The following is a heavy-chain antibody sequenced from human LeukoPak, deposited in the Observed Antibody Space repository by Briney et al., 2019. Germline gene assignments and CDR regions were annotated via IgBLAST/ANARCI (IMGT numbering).Heavy chain of an antibody. J-gene: IGHJ4*02. CDR1: GGSFSGYY. CDR2: INHSGST. Sequence: SETLSLTCAVYGGSFSGYYWGWIRQPPGKGLEWIGEINHSGSTNYNPSLKSRVTISVDTSKNQFSLKLSSVTAADTAAYYCARARSYYLYGYFDYWGQGTLVTVSS. CDR3: ARARSYYLYGYFDY. V-gene: IGHV4-34*01. D-gene: IGHD1-26*01.